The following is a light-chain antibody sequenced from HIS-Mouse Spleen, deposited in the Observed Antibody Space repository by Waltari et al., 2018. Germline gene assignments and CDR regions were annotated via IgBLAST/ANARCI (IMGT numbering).Light chain of an antibody. Sequence: DIVMTQSPDSLAVSLGERATINCNSSQSVLYSSNNKTYLAWYQQKPGQPPKLLIYWASTRESGVPDRFSGSGSGTDFTLTISSLQAEDVAVYYCQQYYSTPLTFGGGTKVEIK. J-gene: IGKJ4*01. V-gene: IGKV4-1*01. CDR1: QSVLYSSNNKTY. CDR2: WAS. CDR3: QQYYSTPLT.